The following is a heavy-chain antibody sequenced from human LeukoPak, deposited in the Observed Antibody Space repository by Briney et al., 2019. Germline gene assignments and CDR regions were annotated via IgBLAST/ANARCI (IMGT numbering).Heavy chain of an antibody. CDR2: INPSGGST. CDR1: GYTFTSHY. D-gene: IGHD2-8*01. Sequence: ASVKVSCKASGYTFTSHYMHWVRQAPGQGLGWMGIINPSGGSTSYAQKFQGRVTMTRDTSTSTVYMELSSLRSEDTAVYYCARAVYEDAFDIWGQGTMVTVSS. CDR3: ARAVYEDAFDI. V-gene: IGHV1-46*01. J-gene: IGHJ3*02.